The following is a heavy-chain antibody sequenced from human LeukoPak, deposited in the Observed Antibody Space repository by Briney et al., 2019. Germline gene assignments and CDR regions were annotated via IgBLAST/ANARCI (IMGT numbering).Heavy chain of an antibody. V-gene: IGHV1-18*01. J-gene: IGHJ4*02. D-gene: IGHD5-18*01. CDR1: GYTLTTYG. CDR2: INPYSGDT. Sequence: ASVKVSCKASGYTLTTYGISWVRQAPGQGLEWIGWINPYSGDTKYAEKVQGRVTMTTDTSTSTAYMELRSLRSDDTAVYYCARNSGYSYGIFDYWGQGTLVTVSS. CDR3: ARNSGYSYGIFDY.